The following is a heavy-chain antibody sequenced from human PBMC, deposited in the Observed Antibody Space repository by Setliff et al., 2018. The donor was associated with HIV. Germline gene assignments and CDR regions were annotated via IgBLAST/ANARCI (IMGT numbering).Heavy chain of an antibody. CDR1: GFTFSASP. J-gene: IGHJ4*02. CDR2: ISYDGRNK. D-gene: IGHD6-25*01. Sequence: GGSLRLSCEASGFTFSASPIHWVRQAPGKGLEWAAVISYDGRNKFYIDSVKGRFTLSRDNSKNTVYLQMNSLRAEDTAVYYCARVLPYNSALDNWGQGTLVTVSS. V-gene: IGHV3-30*04. CDR3: ARVLPYNSALDN.